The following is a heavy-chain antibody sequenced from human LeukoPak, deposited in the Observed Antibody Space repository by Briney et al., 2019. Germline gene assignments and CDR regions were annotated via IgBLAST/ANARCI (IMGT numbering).Heavy chain of an antibody. V-gene: IGHV3-21*01. CDR2: ISSSSSYR. Sequence: KSGGSLRLSCAASGFTFSTYNMNWVRQAPGKGLEWVSSISSSSSYRYYADSVKGRFTISRDNAKNSLYLQMNSLRAEDTAVYYCARASAVAGTRHYWGQGTLVTVSS. CDR3: ARASAVAGTRHY. CDR1: GFTFSTYN. J-gene: IGHJ4*02. D-gene: IGHD6-19*01.